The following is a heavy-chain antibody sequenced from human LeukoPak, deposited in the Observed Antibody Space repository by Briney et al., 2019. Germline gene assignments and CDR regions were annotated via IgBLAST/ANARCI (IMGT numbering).Heavy chain of an antibody. CDR1: GGTFSSYA. Sequence: ASVKVSCKASGGTFSSYAISWVRQAPGQGLEWMGGIIPIFGTANYAQKFQGRVTITADESTSTAYMELSSLRSEDTAVYYCARNGVVANWFDPWGRGTLVTVSS. V-gene: IGHV1-69*01. CDR2: IIPIFGTA. D-gene: IGHD3-10*01. CDR3: ARNGVVANWFDP. J-gene: IGHJ5*02.